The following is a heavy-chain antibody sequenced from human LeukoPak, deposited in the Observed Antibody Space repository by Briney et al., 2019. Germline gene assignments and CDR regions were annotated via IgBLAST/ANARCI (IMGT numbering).Heavy chain of an antibody. J-gene: IGHJ6*04. V-gene: IGHV3-33*07. CDR1: GFSFDKYG. Sequence: PGGSLRLSCTASGFSFDKYGMYWVRQAPGKGLEWVAGMWYDGSDKNYADSVKGRFTISRDNSENTLYLQMNSLRPEDTGIYYCARDVCSDRSCYQLTSAYYGMDVWGKGTTVTVSS. CDR3: ARDVCSDRSCYQLTSAYYGMDV. CDR2: MWYDGSDK. D-gene: IGHD3-22*01.